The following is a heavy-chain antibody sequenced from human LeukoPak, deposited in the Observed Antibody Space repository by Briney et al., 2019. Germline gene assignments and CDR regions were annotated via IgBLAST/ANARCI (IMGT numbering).Heavy chain of an antibody. D-gene: IGHD6-13*01. CDR1: GFTFSSYS. CDR2: ISSSSSYI. V-gene: IGHV3-21*04. Sequence: GGSLRLSCAASGFTFSSYSMNWVRQAPGKGLEWVSSISSSSSYIYYADSVKGRFTISRDNSKNTLYLQMNSLRVEDTAVYYCAKPYSSSDDDWFDPWGQGTLVTVSS. CDR3: AKPYSSSDDDWFDP. J-gene: IGHJ5*02.